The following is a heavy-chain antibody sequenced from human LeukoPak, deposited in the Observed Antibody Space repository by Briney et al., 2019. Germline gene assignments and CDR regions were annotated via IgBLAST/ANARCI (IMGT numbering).Heavy chain of an antibody. CDR2: ISWDGGST. D-gene: IGHD6-19*01. J-gene: IGHJ4*02. CDR1: GFTFDDYT. CDR3: AKDHSAGTFSFDY. V-gene: IGHV3-43*01. Sequence: PGGSLRLSCAASGFTFDDYTMHWVRQAPGKGLEWVSLISWDGGSTYYADSVKGRFTISRDNSKNSLYLQMNSLRTEDTALYYCAKDHSAGTFSFDYWGQGTLVTVSS.